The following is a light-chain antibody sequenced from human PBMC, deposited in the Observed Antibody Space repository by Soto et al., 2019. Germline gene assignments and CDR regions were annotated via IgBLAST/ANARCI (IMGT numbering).Light chain of an antibody. CDR3: QQFSSYPLT. CDR2: DAF. J-gene: IGKJ4*01. Sequence: DIQMIQSPSSLSASIGDRVTITCQASHDIDNFLNWYQQKPGKAPKLLIYDAFNLETGVPSRFSGSGSGTDFTLTISSLQPEDIAVYYCQQFSSYPLTFGGGTKVEIK. CDR1: HDIDNF. V-gene: IGKV1-33*01.